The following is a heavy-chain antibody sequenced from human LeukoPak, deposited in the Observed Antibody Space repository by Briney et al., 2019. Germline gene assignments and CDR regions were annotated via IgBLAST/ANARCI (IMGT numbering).Heavy chain of an antibody. CDR3: ASLVGGPYYFDY. CDR1: GGSLSSYY. V-gene: IGHV4-59*01. J-gene: IGHJ4*02. Sequence: PSETMSLTCTVSGGSLSSYYWSWIRQPPGKGLEWIGYIYYSGSTNYNPSLKSRVTISVDTSKNQFSLKLSSVTAADTAVYYCASLVGGPYYFDYWGQGTLVTVSS. D-gene: IGHD3-16*01. CDR2: IYYSGST.